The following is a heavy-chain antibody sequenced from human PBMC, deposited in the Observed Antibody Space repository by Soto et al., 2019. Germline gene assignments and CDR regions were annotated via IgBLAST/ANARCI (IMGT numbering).Heavy chain of an antibody. CDR2: NYYSGST. CDR1: GGSISSSSYY. Sequence: SETLSLTCTVSGGSISSSSYYWGWIRQPPGKGLEWIGSNYYSGSTYYNPSLKSRVTISVDTSKNQFSLKLSSVTAADTAVYYCARQGDGSGTYNWFDPWGQGTLVTVSS. CDR3: ARQGDGSGTYNWFDP. V-gene: IGHV4-39*01. D-gene: IGHD3-10*01. J-gene: IGHJ5*02.